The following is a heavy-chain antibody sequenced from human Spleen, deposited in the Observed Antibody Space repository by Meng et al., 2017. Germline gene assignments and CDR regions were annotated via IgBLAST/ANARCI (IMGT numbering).Heavy chain of an antibody. D-gene: IGHD6-19*01. CDR1: GGSISTSGYY. V-gene: IGHV4-39*01. Sequence: QPQLQESGPGLVKPSEALSLTCSVSGGSISTSGYYWGWIRQPPGKGLEWIGSIGHSGFTYYTPSLKSRVTVSIDTSRNQFSLWLTSVTAADTAAYYCVRSSGWVKTGFDPWGQGTLVTVSS. J-gene: IGHJ5*02. CDR2: IGHSGFT. CDR3: VRSSGWVKTGFDP.